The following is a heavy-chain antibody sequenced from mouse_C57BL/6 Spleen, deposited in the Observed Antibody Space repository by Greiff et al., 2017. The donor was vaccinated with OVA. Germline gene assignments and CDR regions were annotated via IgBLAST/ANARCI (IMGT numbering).Heavy chain of an antibody. CDR1: GFTFSDYG. Sequence: EVKLVESGGGLVQPGGSLKLSCAASGFTFSDYGMAWVRQAPRTGPEWVAFISNLAYSIYYADTVTGRFTISRENAKNTLYPEMSSLRSEDTAMYYCARAEGGSSYYFDYWGQGTTLTVSS. CDR2: ISNLAYSI. V-gene: IGHV5-15*04. J-gene: IGHJ2*01. D-gene: IGHD1-3*01. CDR3: ARAEGGSSYYFDY.